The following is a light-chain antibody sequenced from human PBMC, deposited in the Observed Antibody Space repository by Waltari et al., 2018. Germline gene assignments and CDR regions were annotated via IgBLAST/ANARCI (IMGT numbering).Light chain of an antibody. V-gene: IGLV1-40*01. CDR1: GSNIGAGYD. CDR3: QSYDPSVSVV. J-gene: IGLJ2*01. Sequence: PSVSGAPGQTVTISCTGSGSNIGAGYDVHWYQKRPGEAPKLLIYGVNTRPLGVPDRFSGSQSGTSASLAIRGLQAEDEADYYCQSYDPSVSVVFGGGTKLTVV. CDR2: GVN.